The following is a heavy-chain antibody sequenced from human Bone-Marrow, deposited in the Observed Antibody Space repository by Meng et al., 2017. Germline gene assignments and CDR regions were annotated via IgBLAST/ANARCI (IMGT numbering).Heavy chain of an antibody. CDR3: ARGSSGSYGMDV. D-gene: IGHD1-26*01. V-gene: IGHV3-20*04. Sequence: GGSLRLSCAASGFTFDDYGMSWVRQAPGKGLEWVSGINWNGGGTGYADSVKGRFTISRDNAKNSLYLQMNSLRAEDTALYYCARGSSGSYGMDVWGPGTTVTVSS. CDR1: GFTFDDYG. J-gene: IGHJ6*02. CDR2: INWNGGGT.